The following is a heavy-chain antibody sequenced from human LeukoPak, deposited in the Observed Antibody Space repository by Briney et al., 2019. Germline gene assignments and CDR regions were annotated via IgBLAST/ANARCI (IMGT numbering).Heavy chain of an antibody. CDR1: GGSISSGGYY. CDR3: ASLRALWLWDPFDY. CDR2: IYASGST. D-gene: IGHD3-22*01. V-gene: IGHV4-61*02. Sequence: SETLSLTCTVSGGSISSGGYYWSWIRQPAGNGLEWIGRIYASGSTNYNPSLKSRVTISVDTSKNQFSLKLSSVTAADTAVYYCASLRALWLWDPFDYWGQGTLVTVSS. J-gene: IGHJ4*02.